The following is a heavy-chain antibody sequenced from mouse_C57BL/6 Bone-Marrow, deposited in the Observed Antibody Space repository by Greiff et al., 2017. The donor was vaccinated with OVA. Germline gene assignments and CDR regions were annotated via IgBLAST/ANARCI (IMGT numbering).Heavy chain of an antibody. J-gene: IGHJ3*01. CDR2: INPGSGGT. CDR3: ALTTEFAY. CDR1: GYAFTNYL. Sequence: VQLQQSGAELVRPGTSVKVSCKASGYAFTNYLIEWVKQRPGQGLEWIGVINPGSGGTNYNEKFKGKATLTADKSSSTAYMQLSSLTSEDSAVYFCALTTEFAYWGQGTLVTVSA. D-gene: IGHD2-12*01. V-gene: IGHV1-54*01.